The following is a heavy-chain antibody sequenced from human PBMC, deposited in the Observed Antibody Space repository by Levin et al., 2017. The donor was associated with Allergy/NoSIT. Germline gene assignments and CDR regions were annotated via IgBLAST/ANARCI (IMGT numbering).Heavy chain of an antibody. Sequence: QSGGSLRLSCVVSGITFSTSVMHWVRQAPGKGLEYVSAIGSDGSTYYAESVKGRFTISRDNSKDTLYLQMGDLRAEDMAVYYCAREGYSSGRAGVFDIWGQGTMVTVSS. CDR2: IGSDGST. J-gene: IGHJ3*02. CDR3: AREGYSSGRAGVFDI. D-gene: IGHD6-25*01. CDR1: GITFSTSV. V-gene: IGHV3-64*02.